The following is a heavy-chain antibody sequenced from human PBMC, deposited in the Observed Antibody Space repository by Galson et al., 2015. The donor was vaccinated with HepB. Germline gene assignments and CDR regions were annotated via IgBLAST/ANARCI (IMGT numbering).Heavy chain of an antibody. CDR1: GFTFSSYG. D-gene: IGHD2-2*01. V-gene: IGHV3-30*18. CDR2: ISYDGSNK. CDR3: AKETPADHY. Sequence: SLRLSCAASGFTFSSYGMHWVRQAPGKGLEWVAVISYDGSNKYYADSVKGRFTISRDNSKNTLYLQMNSLRAEDTAVYYCAKETPADHYWGQGTLVTVSS. J-gene: IGHJ4*02.